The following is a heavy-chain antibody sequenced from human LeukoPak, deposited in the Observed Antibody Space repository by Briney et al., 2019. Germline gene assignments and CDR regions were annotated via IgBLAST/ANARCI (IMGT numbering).Heavy chain of an antibody. Sequence: GGSLRLSCAASGFTFSSYSMNWVRQAPGKGLEWVSAISGSGGSTYYADSVKGRFTISRDNSKNTLYLQMNSLRAEDTAVYYCATRGGGYYDSSGPNWGQGTLVTVSS. V-gene: IGHV3-23*01. CDR3: ATRGGGYYDSSGPN. CDR2: ISGSGGST. CDR1: GFTFSSYS. J-gene: IGHJ4*02. D-gene: IGHD3-22*01.